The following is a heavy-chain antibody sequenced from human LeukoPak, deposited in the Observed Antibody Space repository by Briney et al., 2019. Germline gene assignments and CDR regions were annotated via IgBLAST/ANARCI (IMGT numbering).Heavy chain of an antibody. Sequence: SETLSLTCAVYGGSFSGYYWSWIRQPPGKGLEWIGYIYYSGSTNYNPSLKSRVTISVDTSKNQFSLKLSSVTAADTAVYYCASHIAAASNFDYWGQGTLVTVSS. J-gene: IGHJ4*02. CDR1: GGSFSGYY. V-gene: IGHV4-59*01. CDR2: IYYSGST. D-gene: IGHD6-13*01. CDR3: ASHIAAASNFDY.